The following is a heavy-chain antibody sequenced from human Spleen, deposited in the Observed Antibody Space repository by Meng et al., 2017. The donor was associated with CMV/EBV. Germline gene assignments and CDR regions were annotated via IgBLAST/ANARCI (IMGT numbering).Heavy chain of an antibody. Sequence: GESLKISCAASGFTFDDYAMNWIRQAPGKGLEWVSYISSSVSGNTEYYADSVKGRFTISRDNAKNSLYLQMNSLRAEDTAVYYCTRLWDSGSYYPVVYWGQGTLVTVSS. D-gene: IGHD1-26*01. V-gene: IGHV3-11*01. CDR2: ISSSVSGNTE. CDR3: TRLWDSGSYYPVVY. CDR1: GFTFDDYA. J-gene: IGHJ4*02.